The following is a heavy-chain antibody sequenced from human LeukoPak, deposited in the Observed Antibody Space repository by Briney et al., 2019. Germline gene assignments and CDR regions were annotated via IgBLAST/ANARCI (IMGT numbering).Heavy chain of an antibody. V-gene: IGHV4-34*01. Sequence: PSETLSLTCAVYGGSFSGYYWSWLRQPPGKGLEWIGEINHSGSTNYNPSLKSRVTISVDTSKIQFSLKLSSVAAADTAVYYCARTVRFSSYYFDYWGQGTLVTVSS. D-gene: IGHD3-3*01. CDR1: GGSFSGYY. J-gene: IGHJ4*02. CDR3: ARTVRFSSYYFDY. CDR2: INHSGST.